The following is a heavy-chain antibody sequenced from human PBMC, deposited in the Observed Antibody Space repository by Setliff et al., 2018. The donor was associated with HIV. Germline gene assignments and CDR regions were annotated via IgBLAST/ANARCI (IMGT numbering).Heavy chain of an antibody. CDR3: ARDANYYDGSGYYPFDH. J-gene: IGHJ4*02. V-gene: IGHV3-30*14. D-gene: IGHD3-22*01. Sequence: GGSLRLSCAASGFIFSHYAMHWVRQAPGKGLEWVAVIPYDGSNKYYADSVKGRFTISRDNSMNTLYLQVNGLRAEDTALYFCARDANYYDGSGYYPFDHWGQGTLVTVS. CDR2: IPYDGSNK. CDR1: GFIFSHYA.